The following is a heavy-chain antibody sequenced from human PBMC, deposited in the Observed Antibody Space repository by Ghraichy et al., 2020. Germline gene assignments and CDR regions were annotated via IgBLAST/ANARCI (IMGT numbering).Heavy chain of an antibody. CDR1: GFTFSSYW. CDR2: IKQDGSEK. J-gene: IGHJ4*02. Sequence: GESLNISCAASGFTFSSYWMSWVRQAPGKGLEWVANIKQDGSEKYYVDSVKGRFTISRDNAKNSLYLQMNSLRAEDTAVYYCARAAMAPGLLVYDYWGQGTLVTVSS. D-gene: IGHD2-8*01. CDR3: ARAAMAPGLLVYDY. V-gene: IGHV3-7*01.